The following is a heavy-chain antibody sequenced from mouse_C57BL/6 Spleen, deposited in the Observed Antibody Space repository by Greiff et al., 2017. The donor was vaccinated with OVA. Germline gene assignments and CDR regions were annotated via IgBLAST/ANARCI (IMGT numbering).Heavy chain of an antibody. V-gene: IGHV1-52*01. CDR1: GYTFTSYW. Sequence: VQLQQPGAELVRPGSSVKLSCKASGYTFTSYWMHWVKQRPIQGLEWIGNIDPSDSENNYNQKFKDKATLTVDKSYSTAYMQLSSLTSEDSAVYYCARKGGSGYSYYIDYWGQGTTLTVSS. CDR2: IDPSDSEN. D-gene: IGHD3-2*02. J-gene: IGHJ2*01. CDR3: ARKGGSGYSYYIDY.